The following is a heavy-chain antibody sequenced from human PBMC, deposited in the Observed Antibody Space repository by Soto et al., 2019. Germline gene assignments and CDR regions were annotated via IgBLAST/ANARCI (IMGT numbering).Heavy chain of an antibody. Sequence: PSETLSLICTVSGGSIGSVDYYWSWIRQPPGKGLEWIGYIYHSGSTYYNPSLKSRVTISVDTSKNQFSLKLSSVTAADTAVYYCARGTSGSYYTPFWFDPWGQGTLVTVSS. D-gene: IGHD3-10*01. CDR3: ARGTSGSYYTPFWFDP. J-gene: IGHJ5*02. CDR2: IYHSGST. CDR1: GGSIGSVDYY. V-gene: IGHV4-30-4*01.